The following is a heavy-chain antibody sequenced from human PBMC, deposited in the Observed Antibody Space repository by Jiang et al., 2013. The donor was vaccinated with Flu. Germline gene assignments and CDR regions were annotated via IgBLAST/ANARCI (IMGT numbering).Heavy chain of an antibody. CDR3: AKPIYYYDSSGIRGHY. D-gene: IGHD3-22*01. J-gene: IGHJ4*02. CDR2: ISGPGTNT. Sequence: VQLLESGGGLVQPGGSLRLSCAASGFTFSSLAMAWARQAPGKGLEWVSSISGPGTNTYYADSVKGRFTISRDNSKNTLYLQMNSLRAEDTAVYYCAKPIYYYDSSGIRGHYWGQGTLVTVSS. V-gene: IGHV3-23*01. CDR1: GFTFSSLA.